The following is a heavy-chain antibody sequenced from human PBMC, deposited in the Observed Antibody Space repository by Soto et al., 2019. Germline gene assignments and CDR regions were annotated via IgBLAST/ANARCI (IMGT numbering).Heavy chain of an antibody. V-gene: IGHV3-33*01. J-gene: IGHJ4*02. CDR1: GFTFSSYG. CDR3: ARGVIIGTSHFDY. CDR2: IWYDGSNK. Sequence: QVQLVESGGGVVQPGRSLRLSCAASGFTFSSYGMHWVRQAPGKGLEWVAVIWYDGSNKYYADSVKGRFTISRDNSKNTLYLQMNSLRAKDTAVYYCARGVIIGTSHFDYWGQGTLVTVSS. D-gene: IGHD3-10*01.